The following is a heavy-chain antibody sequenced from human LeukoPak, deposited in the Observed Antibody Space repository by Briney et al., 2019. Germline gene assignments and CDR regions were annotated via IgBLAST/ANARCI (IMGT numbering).Heavy chain of an antibody. Sequence: PSETLSLTCTVSGGSISSYYWSWIRQPPGKGLEWIGYIYYSGSTNYNPSLKSRVTISVDTSKNQFSLKLSSVTAADTAVYYCARWIVVLDAFDIRGQGTMVTVSS. J-gene: IGHJ3*02. V-gene: IGHV4-59*08. CDR3: ARWIVVLDAFDI. CDR2: IYYSGST. CDR1: GGSISSYY. D-gene: IGHD3-22*01.